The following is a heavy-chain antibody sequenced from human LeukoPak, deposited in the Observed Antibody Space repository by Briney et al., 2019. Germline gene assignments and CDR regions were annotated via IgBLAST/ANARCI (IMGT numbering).Heavy chain of an antibody. CDR1: GGSISSGDYY. J-gene: IGHJ6*02. D-gene: IGHD2-15*01. CDR2: IYYSGST. Sequence: TLSLTCTVSGGSISSGDYYWSWIRQPPGKGLEWIGYIYYSGSTYYNPSLKSRVTISVYTSKNQFSLKLSSVTAADTAVYYCARGIAHYYYYGMDVWGQGTTVTVSS. V-gene: IGHV4-30-4*01. CDR3: ARGIAHYYYYGMDV.